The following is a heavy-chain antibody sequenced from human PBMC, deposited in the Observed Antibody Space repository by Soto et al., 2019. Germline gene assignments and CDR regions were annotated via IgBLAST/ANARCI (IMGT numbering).Heavy chain of an antibody. J-gene: IGHJ4*01. CDR3: SIYGPTWDY. CDR2: IYYSGST. V-gene: IGHV4-31*01. D-gene: IGHD1-1*01. Sequence: QVQLQESGPGLVKPSQTLSLTCTVSGGSISSGGYYWSWIRQHPGKGLEWIGYIYYSGSTYYNQALKNLVTISVDTSKNHVSRKLSSVTAAEAAVYYCSIYGPTWDYWGQGTLVTVSS. CDR1: GGSISSGGYY.